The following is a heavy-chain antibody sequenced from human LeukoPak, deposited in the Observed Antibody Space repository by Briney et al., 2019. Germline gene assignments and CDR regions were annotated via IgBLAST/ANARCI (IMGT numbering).Heavy chain of an antibody. Sequence: SETLSLTRSVSGVSISSYYWSWIRQPAGKGLEWIGRIHTSGSTNYNPSLKSRVTMSVDTSKNHFSLRLSSVTAADTAVYYCARGVYVYYYDSSGFADWFDPWGQGTLVTVSS. V-gene: IGHV4-4*07. D-gene: IGHD3-22*01. J-gene: IGHJ5*02. CDR3: ARGVYVYYYDSSGFADWFDP. CDR2: IHTSGST. CDR1: GVSISSYY.